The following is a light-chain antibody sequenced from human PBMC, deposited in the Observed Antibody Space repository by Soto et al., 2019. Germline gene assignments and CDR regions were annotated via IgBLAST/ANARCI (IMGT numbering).Light chain of an antibody. CDR2: DAS. CDR1: QDISNY. J-gene: IGKJ1*01. Sequence: DIQMTQSPSSRSASVGYVVTITCQSSQDISNYLNWYQQKPGKAPKLLIYDASNLETGVPSRFSGSGSGTDFTFTISSLQPEDIETYYCQQYDNIPVTFGQGTKVDIK. CDR3: QQYDNIPVT. V-gene: IGKV1-33*01.